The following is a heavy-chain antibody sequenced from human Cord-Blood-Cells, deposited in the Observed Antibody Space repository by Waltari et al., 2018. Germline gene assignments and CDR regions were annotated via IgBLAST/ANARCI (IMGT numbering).Heavy chain of an antibody. D-gene: IGHD2-15*01. V-gene: IGHV3-9*01. CDR2: ISWNRGSI. Sequence: EVQLVESGGGLVQPGRSLRLSCAASGFTFDDYAMHWVRQAPGKGLEWVSGISWNRGSIGYADSVKGRFTISRDNAKNSLYLQMNSLRAEDTALYYCAKAGSVIDAFDIWGQGTMVTVSS. CDR3: AKAGSVIDAFDI. J-gene: IGHJ3*02. CDR1: GFTFDDYA.